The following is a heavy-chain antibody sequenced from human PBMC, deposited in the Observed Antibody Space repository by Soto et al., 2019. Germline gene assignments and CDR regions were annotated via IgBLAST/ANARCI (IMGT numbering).Heavy chain of an antibody. CDR1: GYTFGAYY. V-gene: IGHV1-2*02. CDR3: AREFDSGDLGLDR. J-gene: IGHJ6*02. Sequence: QVQLVQSGPEVKTPGASVRVSCKSSGYTFGAYYIHWVRQAPGQGLEWMGWVSPLSGGTNIAQRFQGRLRLTSDASINTVCMELSSLRSGDTALYFCAREFDSGDLGLDRWGQGTTVSVS. CDR2: VSPLSGGT. D-gene: IGHD2-21*01.